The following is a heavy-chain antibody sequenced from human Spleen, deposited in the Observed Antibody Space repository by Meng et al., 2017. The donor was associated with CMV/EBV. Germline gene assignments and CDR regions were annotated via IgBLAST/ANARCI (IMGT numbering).Heavy chain of an antibody. CDR2: IYNSGTT. CDR1: GGSINTAY. Sequence: SETLSLTCTVSGGSINTAYWTWIRHPPGKGLEWIGYIYNSGTTNYNPSLESRVTISLDTSKNQFSLRLSSVTAADTAVYYCARSWGSSPSYLDYWGQGTLVTVSS. J-gene: IGHJ4*02. D-gene: IGHD7-27*01. CDR3: ARSWGSSPSYLDY. V-gene: IGHV4-59*13.